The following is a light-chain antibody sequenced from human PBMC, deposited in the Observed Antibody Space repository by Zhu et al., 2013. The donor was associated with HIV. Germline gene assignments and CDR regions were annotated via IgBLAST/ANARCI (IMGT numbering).Light chain of an antibody. Sequence: EIVLTQSPGTLSLSPGESATLSCRASPSASTSYFAWYQVKPGQPPRLLITGSSNRATGIPDRFSGSGSGTDFTLTISRLEPEDSAVYYCHQYGNSPPTFGQGARVEVK. V-gene: IGKV3-20*01. CDR2: GSS. CDR3: HQYGNSPPT. J-gene: IGKJ2*01. CDR1: PSASTSY.